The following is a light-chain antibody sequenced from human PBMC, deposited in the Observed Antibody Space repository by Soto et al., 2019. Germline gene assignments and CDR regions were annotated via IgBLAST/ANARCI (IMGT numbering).Light chain of an antibody. CDR3: LQDHRGWT. CDR1: QGIGNA. CDR2: DAS. J-gene: IGKJ1*01. V-gene: IGKV1-6*01. Sequence: AIQMTPSPSSLSASVGDRVTITCRAGQGIGNALGWYQQKPGKAPKLLIYDASNLQSEVPTRFSGSGSGKDFTLTISSLQPEDCATYYCLQDHRGWTFGQGTKVEIK.